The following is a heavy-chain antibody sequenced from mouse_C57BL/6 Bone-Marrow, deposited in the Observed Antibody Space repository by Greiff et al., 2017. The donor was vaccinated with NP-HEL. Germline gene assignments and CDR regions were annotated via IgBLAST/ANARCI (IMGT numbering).Heavy chain of an antibody. V-gene: IGHV5-15*01. CDR3: ARLGVYGNYRYFDV. Sequence: EVKLVESGGGLVQPGGSLKLSCAASGFTFSDYGMAWVRQAPRQGPEWVAFISNLAYSIYYADTVTGRFTITRENAKNTLYLEMSSLRSEDTAMYYCARLGVYGNYRYFDVWGTGTTVTVSS. J-gene: IGHJ1*03. CDR1: GFTFSDYG. D-gene: IGHD2-1*01. CDR2: ISNLAYSI.